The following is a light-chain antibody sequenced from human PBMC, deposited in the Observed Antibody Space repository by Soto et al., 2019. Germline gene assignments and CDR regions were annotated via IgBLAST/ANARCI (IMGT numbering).Light chain of an antibody. V-gene: IGLV2-14*01. CDR1: SSDIGAYDY. Sequence: QSALTQPASLSGSPGQSITISCTGTSSDIGAYDYVSWFQQHPGKAPKLMISEVNNRPSGVSNRFSGSKSGNTAYLTISGLQVEDEDEYFCLSFTTTSTHVFGTGTKVT. CDR3: LSFTTTSTHV. J-gene: IGLJ1*01. CDR2: EVN.